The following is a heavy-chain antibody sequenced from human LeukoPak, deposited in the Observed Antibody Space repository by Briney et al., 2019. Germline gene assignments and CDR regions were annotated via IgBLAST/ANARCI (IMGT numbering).Heavy chain of an antibody. J-gene: IGHJ4*02. CDR2: IYWDDDK. V-gene: IGHV2-5*02. D-gene: IGHD6-6*01. CDR1: GFSLSTSGVG. CDR3: AHSRAYSSSSDRTFDY. Sequence: SGPTLVNPTQTLTLTCTFSGFSLSTSGVGVGWIRQPPGKALEWLALIYWDDDKRYSPSLKSRLTITKDTSKNQVVLTMTNMDPVDTATYYCAHSRAYSSSSDRTFDYWGQGALVTVSS.